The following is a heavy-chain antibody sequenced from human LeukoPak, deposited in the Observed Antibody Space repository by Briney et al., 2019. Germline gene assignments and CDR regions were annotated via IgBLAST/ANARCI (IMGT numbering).Heavy chain of an antibody. CDR2: INGVNGNT. CDR1: GYTFTSYA. CDR3: AGTGPLRYDSSAYYYFDY. Sequence: ASVTVSCKTSGYTFTSYAIHWVRQAPGQRLEWMGWINGVNGNTKYSQKFQGRVIITRDTSASTAYMELSSLRSVDTAVYFCAGTGPLRYDSSAYYYFDYWGQGTLVTVSS. D-gene: IGHD3-22*01. J-gene: IGHJ4*02. V-gene: IGHV1-3*01.